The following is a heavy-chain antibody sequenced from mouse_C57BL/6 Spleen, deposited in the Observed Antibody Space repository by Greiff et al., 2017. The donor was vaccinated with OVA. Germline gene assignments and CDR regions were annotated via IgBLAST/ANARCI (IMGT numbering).Heavy chain of an antibody. Sequence: QVQLQQPGTELVKPGASVKISCKASGYAFSSSWMNWVKQRPGKGLEWIGRIYPGDGDTNYNGKFKGKATLTADKSSSTAYMQLSSLTSEDSAVYFCARGRGYDYDGAWFAYWGQGTLVTVSA. CDR3: ARGRGYDYDGAWFAY. D-gene: IGHD2-4*01. CDR1: GYAFSSSW. J-gene: IGHJ3*01. CDR2: IYPGDGDT. V-gene: IGHV1-82*01.